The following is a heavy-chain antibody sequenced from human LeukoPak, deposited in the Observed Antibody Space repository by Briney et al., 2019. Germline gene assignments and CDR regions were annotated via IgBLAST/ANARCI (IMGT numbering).Heavy chain of an antibody. V-gene: IGHV1-8*02. CDR1: GYTFTSYD. Sequence: ASVKVSCKASGYTFTSYDINWVRQATGQGLEWMGWMNPNSGNTGYAQKFQGRVTMTRDMSTSTVYMELSSLRSEDTAVYYCASVGLGQDWFDPWGQGTLVTVSS. D-gene: IGHD2-15*01. J-gene: IGHJ5*02. CDR3: ASVGLGQDWFDP. CDR2: MNPNSGNT.